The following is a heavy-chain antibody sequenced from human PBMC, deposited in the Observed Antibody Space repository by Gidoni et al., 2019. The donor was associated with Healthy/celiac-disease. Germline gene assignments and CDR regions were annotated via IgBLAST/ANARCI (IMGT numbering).Heavy chain of an antibody. Sequence: QVQLVQSGAEVKKPGASVKVSCKASGYTFTSYYMHWVRQAPGQGLEWMGIINPSGGSTSYAQKFQGRVTMTRDTSTSTVYMELSSLRSEDTAVYYCASTRYCSSTSCYQDAEYFQHWGQGTLVTVSS. CDR2: INPSGGST. V-gene: IGHV1-46*01. CDR3: ASTRYCSSTSCYQDAEYFQH. CDR1: GYTFTSYY. J-gene: IGHJ1*01. D-gene: IGHD2-2*01.